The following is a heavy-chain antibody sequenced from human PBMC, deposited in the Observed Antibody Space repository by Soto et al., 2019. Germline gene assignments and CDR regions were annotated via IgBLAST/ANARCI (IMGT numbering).Heavy chain of an antibody. CDR3: AKDVGGSTVYYYYMDV. J-gene: IGHJ6*03. Sequence: GGSLRLSCAASGFTFSSYGMSWVRQAPGKGLEWVSVISASGSSTNYADSVKGRFTISRDNSKNTLYLQMNSLRGEDTALYYCAKDVGGSTVYYYYMDVWGKGTTVTVSS. CDR1: GFTFSSYG. CDR2: ISASGSST. D-gene: IGHD2-15*01. V-gene: IGHV3-23*01.